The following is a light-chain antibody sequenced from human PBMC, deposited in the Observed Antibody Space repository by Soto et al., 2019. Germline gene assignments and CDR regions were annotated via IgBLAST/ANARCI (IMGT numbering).Light chain of an antibody. J-gene: IGKJ1*01. V-gene: IGKV3-15*01. CDR3: QQFHNWPPWT. CDR2: DAS. CDR1: ERVSTN. Sequence: IVLTQSPATLSVSPGETVTLFCRASERVSTNLAWYQQRPGQAPRLLIYDASTRASGIPARFSGSGSGAEFTLTITGLQSEDFAVYYCQQFHNWPPWTFGQGTKVDIK.